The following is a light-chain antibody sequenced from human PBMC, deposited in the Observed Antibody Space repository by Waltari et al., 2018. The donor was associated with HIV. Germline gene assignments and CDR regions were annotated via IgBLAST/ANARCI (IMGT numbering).Light chain of an antibody. J-gene: IGLJ3*02. CDR1: SSHIGDFS. Sequence: QSVLTQPLSASGTPGQRVTISCSGSSSHIGDFSVSWYQHLPGAAPKLLIYANNQRPSGFPARFSGSRAGTCASLAISGRRSEDEAVYSCAVWDDSLRGGVFGGGTKLTVL. V-gene: IGLV1-47*01. CDR2: ANN. CDR3: AVWDDSLRGGV.